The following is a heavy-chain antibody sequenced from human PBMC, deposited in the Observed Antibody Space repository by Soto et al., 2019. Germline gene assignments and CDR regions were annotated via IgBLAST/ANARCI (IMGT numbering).Heavy chain of an antibody. Sequence: SETLSLTCTVSNFSVLTSIYYWAWIRQPPGKGLEWVGTVYYTGTTYYNPSLQSRVTISIDTSKNQFSLNLNSVTAADTAVYYCARIWNLALVPAAYFDSWGQGTLVTVSS. CDR2: VYYTGTT. J-gene: IGHJ4*02. CDR3: ARIWNLALVPAAYFDS. D-gene: IGHD2-2*01. CDR1: NFSVLTSIYY. V-gene: IGHV4-39*01.